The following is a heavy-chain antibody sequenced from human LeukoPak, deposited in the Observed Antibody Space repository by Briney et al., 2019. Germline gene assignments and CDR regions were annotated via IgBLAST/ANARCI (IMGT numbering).Heavy chain of an antibody. CDR2: ISYDGSKK. CDR3: ARDITGSFSLDY. V-gene: IGHV3-30-3*01. CDR1: GFTFGDYA. Sequence: GGSLRLSCTASGFTFGDYAMSWVRQTPGKGPEWVAVISYDGSKKYYADSVKGRFTISRDNSDNTLYLQMNSPRAEDTAMYYCARDITGSFSLDYWGQGTLVTVSS. D-gene: IGHD1-20*01. J-gene: IGHJ4*02.